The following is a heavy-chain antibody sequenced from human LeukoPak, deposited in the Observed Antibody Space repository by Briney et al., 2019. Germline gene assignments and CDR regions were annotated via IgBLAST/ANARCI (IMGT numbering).Heavy chain of an antibody. CDR3: AKNGDRGAYCSGGSCYPYYYYNMDV. J-gene: IGHJ6*03. D-gene: IGHD2-15*01. CDR1: GFTFTTYW. CDR2: ISSTGGTA. V-gene: IGHV3-23*01. Sequence: PGGSRRLSCAASGFTFTTYWMSWVRQAPGKGLEWVSAISSTGGTAYYADSVRGRFTISRDNSKNTLYLQMNSLRAEDTAIYYCAKNGDRGAYCSGGSCYPYYYYNMDVWGKGTTVTISS.